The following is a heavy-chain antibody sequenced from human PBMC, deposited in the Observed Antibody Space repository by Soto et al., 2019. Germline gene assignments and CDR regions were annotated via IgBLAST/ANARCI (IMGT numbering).Heavy chain of an antibody. CDR2: ISYDGSNK. J-gene: IGHJ3*02. Sequence: QVQLVESGGGVVQPGRSLRLSCAASGFTFSNYGMHWVRQAPGKGLEWVAVISYDGSNKYCADSVKGRFTFSRDNSMNTLYVQMNSLRAEDTAVYYCAKDLAVAGTGGNAFDIWGQGTTVTVSS. CDR1: GFTFSNYG. D-gene: IGHD6-19*01. V-gene: IGHV3-30*18. CDR3: AKDLAVAGTGGNAFDI.